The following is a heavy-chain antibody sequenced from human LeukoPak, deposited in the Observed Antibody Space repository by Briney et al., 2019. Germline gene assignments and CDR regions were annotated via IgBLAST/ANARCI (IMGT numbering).Heavy chain of an antibody. CDR2: IYNSGSN. Sequence: SETLSLTCTVSGGSISSDYWQWIRQPPGKGLEWIGYIYNSGSNNYNPSLKSRLTISIDTSRNQFSLKLTSVTAADTAVYYCATRGYWGQGTLVTVSS. J-gene: IGHJ4*02. V-gene: IGHV4-59*08. CDR1: GGSISSDY. D-gene: IGHD3-10*01. CDR3: ATRGY.